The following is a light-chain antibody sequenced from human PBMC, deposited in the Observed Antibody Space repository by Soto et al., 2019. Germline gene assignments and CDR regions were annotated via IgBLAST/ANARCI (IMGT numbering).Light chain of an antibody. J-gene: IGKJ1*01. CDR3: QQRGNWPLT. CDR2: DAS. CDR1: QSVSSY. V-gene: IGKV3-11*01. Sequence: EIVLTQSPATLSLSPGERATLSCRASQSVSSYFAWYQQKPVQAPRLLIYDASNRATGIPARFSGSGSVTDFTLTISSLEPEDFAVYYCQQRGNWPLTFGQGTKVDIK.